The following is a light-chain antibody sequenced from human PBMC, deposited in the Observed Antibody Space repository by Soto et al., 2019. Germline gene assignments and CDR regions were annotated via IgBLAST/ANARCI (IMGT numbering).Light chain of an antibody. J-gene: IGLJ1*01. Sequence: QSVLTQPPSASGTRGRRVTISCSGSRCNIGNDNNVNWYQELAGTAPKVLIYNNNQRPSGEHDCFSGSKSGTSASLAISGLQSEDEADYYCAAWDDRLNGFVFGTGTKVTV. CDR2: NNN. CDR3: AAWDDRLNGFV. V-gene: IGLV1-44*01. CDR1: RCNIGNDNN.